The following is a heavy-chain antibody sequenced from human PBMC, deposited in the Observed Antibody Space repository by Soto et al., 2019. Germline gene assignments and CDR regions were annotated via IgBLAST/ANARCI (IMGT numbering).Heavy chain of an antibody. V-gene: IGHV4-34*01. J-gene: IGHJ4*02. CDR1: GGSFSGYY. CDR3: ARVGRVDSSSWYFDY. Sequence: SETLSLTCAVYGGSFSGYYWSWIRQPPGKGLEWIGEINHSGSTSYNPSLKSRVTISVDTSKNQFSLKLSSVTAADTAVYYCARVGRVDSSSWYFDYWGQGTLVTVSS. CDR2: INHSGST. D-gene: IGHD6-13*01.